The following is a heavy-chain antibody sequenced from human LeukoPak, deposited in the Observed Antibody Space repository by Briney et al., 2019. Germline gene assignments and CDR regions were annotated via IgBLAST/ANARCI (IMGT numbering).Heavy chain of an antibody. D-gene: IGHD3-10*01. V-gene: IGHV4-39*07. Sequence: SETLSLTCTVSGGSISSYYWGWIRQPPGKGLEWIGSIYYSGSTYYNPSLKSRVTISVDTSKNQFSLKLSSVTAADTAVYYCARDVNLRGVPTHNWFDPWGQGTLVTVSS. CDR3: ARDVNLRGVPTHNWFDP. J-gene: IGHJ5*02. CDR1: GGSISSYY. CDR2: IYYSGST.